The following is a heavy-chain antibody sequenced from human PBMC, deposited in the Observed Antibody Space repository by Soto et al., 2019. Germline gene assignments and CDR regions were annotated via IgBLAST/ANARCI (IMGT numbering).Heavy chain of an antibody. J-gene: IGHJ6*02. CDR2: IYYSGST. Sequence: SETLSLTCTVSGVSISSGGYYWTWIRQHPQKGLEWIGHIYYSGSTYYNPSLKSRVTISVDTSKNEFSLRLSSVTAADTAVYYCARLNGYCISTNCHGYYGMDVWGQGTTVTVSS. V-gene: IGHV4-31*03. CDR1: GVSISSGGYY. D-gene: IGHD2-2*03. CDR3: ARLNGYCISTNCHGYYGMDV.